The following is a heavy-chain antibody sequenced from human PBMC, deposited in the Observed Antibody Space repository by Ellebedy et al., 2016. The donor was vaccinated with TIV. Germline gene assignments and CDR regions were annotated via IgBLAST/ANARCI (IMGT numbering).Heavy chain of an antibody. CDR3: ARLQMTTTFNWFDP. D-gene: IGHD4-17*01. V-gene: IGHV3-7*03. J-gene: IGHJ5*02. CDR2: IKQDGSEK. Sequence: GESLKISXAASGFTFSSYWMSWVRQAPGKGLEWVANIKQDGSEKYYVDSVKGRFTISRDNAKNSLYLQMNSLRAEDTAVYYCARLQMTTTFNWFDPWGQGTLVPVSS. CDR1: GFTFSSYW.